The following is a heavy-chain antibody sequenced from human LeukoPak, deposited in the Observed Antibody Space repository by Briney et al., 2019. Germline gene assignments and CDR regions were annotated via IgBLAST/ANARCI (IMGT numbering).Heavy chain of an antibody. V-gene: IGHV4-39*01. CDR1: GGSISSSSYY. D-gene: IGHD4-11*01. CDR3: ARHLPAYSNTRPGP. Sequence: PSETLSLTCTVSGGSISSSSYYWGWIRQPPGKGLEWIGSIYYSGSTYYNPPLQSPVTISVDTSKNQLSLKLSSVTASDTAVYYGARHLPAYSNTRPGPWGQGNLSPSPQ. CDR2: IYYSGST. J-gene: IGHJ5*02.